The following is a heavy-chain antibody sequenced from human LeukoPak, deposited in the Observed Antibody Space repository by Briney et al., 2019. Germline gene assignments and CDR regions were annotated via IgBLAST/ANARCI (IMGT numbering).Heavy chain of an antibody. V-gene: IGHV4-59*08. Sequence: SETLPLTCSVSGVSISTSYWSWIRQPPEKGLEWIGYVSYSGSADYNPSLESRVTISLDTSKSQFSLKLISVTAADTAVYYCARRRAITMVRGVITTPYYFDYWGQGTLVTVSS. CDR3: ARRRAITMVRGVITTPYYFDY. CDR2: VSYSGSA. CDR1: GVSISTSY. D-gene: IGHD3-10*01. J-gene: IGHJ4*02.